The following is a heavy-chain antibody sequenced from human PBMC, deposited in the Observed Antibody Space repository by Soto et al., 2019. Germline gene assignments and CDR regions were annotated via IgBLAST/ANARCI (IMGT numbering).Heavy chain of an antibody. J-gene: IGHJ6*02. CDR2: LNAANGDT. CDR1: GYSFTNYA. V-gene: IGHV1-3*01. Sequence: QVQLVQSGAEVTKPGASVKVSCKATGYSFTNYAMHWVRQAPGQRLEWMGWLNAANGDTKYSQKFQGRVTITRDTPASTAYMELSSLRSEDTAVFYCARDGHTPMPPYHYFGMDVWGQGTTVTVSS. D-gene: IGHD5-18*01. CDR3: ARDGHTPMPPYHYFGMDV.